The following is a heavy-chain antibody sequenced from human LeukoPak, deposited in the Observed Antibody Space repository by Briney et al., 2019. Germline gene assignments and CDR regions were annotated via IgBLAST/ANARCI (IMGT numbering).Heavy chain of an antibody. CDR1: GFTVNNY. CDR2: IYSGDTT. J-gene: IGHJ4*02. Sequence: GGSLRLSCAASGFTVNNYMNWVRQAPGKGLEWISVIYSGDTTYYADSVKGRFTISRDTSKNTLYLQMNSLRADDTAVYYCAGAAWYSSSWQEGYYFDYWGQGTLATVSS. CDR3: AGAAWYSSSWQEGYYFDY. D-gene: IGHD6-13*01. V-gene: IGHV3-53*01.